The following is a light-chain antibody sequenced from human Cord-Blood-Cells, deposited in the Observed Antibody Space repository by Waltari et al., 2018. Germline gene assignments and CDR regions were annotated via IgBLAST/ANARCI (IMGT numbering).Light chain of an antibody. V-gene: IGKV1-33*01. Sequence: DIQMTQSPSSLSASVGDRVTITCQASQDISSYLNWYQQKPGKAPKLLICDASNLETGVPSRFSGSGSGTDFTFTISSLQPEDIATYYCQQYDNLPRLTFGGGTKVEIK. J-gene: IGKJ4*01. CDR2: DAS. CDR3: QQYDNLPRLT. CDR1: QDISSY.